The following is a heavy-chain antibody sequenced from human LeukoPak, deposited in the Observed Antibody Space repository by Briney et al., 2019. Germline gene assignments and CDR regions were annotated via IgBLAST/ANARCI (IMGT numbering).Heavy chain of an antibody. D-gene: IGHD2-2*01. CDR3: AKDSQYQLLFLFDY. V-gene: IGHV3-9*03. J-gene: IGHJ4*02. Sequence: GGSLRLSCAASGFTFDDYAMHWVRQAPGKGLEWVSGISWNSGSIGYADSVKGRFTISRDNAKNSLYLQMNSLRAEDMALYYCAKDSQYQLLFLFDYWGQGTLVTVSS. CDR1: GFTFDDYA. CDR2: ISWNSGSI.